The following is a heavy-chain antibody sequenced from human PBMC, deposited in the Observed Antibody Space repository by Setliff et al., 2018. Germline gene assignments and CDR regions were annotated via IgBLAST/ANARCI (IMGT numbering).Heavy chain of an antibody. J-gene: IGHJ5*02. D-gene: IGHD6-13*01. CDR3: ARDTPHDPVSSNWYRNWFDP. CDR1: GASISSGSNY. V-gene: IGHV4-61*09. Sequence: SETLSLTCSVSGASISSGSNYWRWIRQPAGKGVEWIGHILSSGGTNYNPSLKNRVSISLDTSKNQFSLNLNSATAADTAVYFCARDTPHDPVSSNWYRNWFDPWGQGILVTVS. CDR2: ILSSGGT.